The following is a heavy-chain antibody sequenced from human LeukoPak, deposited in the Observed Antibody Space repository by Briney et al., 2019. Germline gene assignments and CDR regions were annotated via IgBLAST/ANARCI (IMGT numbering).Heavy chain of an antibody. CDR1: GFTFSSYA. CDR2: ISSNGGST. J-gene: IGHJ4*02. D-gene: IGHD1-26*01. Sequence: GSLRLSCAASGFTFSSYAMHWVRQAPGKGLEYVSTISSNGGSTYYANSVKGRFTISRDNSKNTLYLQMGSLRAEDMAVYYCARDASSGNYYGSGGIFDYWGQGTLVTVSS. V-gene: IGHV3-64*01. CDR3: ARDASSGNYYGSGGIFDY.